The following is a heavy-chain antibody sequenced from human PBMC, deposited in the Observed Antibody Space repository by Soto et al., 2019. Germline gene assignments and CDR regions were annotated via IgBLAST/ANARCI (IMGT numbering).Heavy chain of an antibody. Sequence: ASVKVSCKASGYPFSDNQIHWLRRAPGQGLEWMGRINPKSDDTNYAQKFQGRVTMTRDTSIDTAYLELTGLTSDDTATYYCARKRSLDYIRWGLDPWGQGTLVTVSS. D-gene: IGHD4-4*01. J-gene: IGHJ5*02. CDR2: INPKSDDT. V-gene: IGHV1-2*02. CDR1: GYPFSDNQ. CDR3: ARKRSLDYIRWGLDP.